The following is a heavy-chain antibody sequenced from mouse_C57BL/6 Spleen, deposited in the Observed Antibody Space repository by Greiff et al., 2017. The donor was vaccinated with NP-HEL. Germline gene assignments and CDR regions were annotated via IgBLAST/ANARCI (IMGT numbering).Heavy chain of an antibody. Sequence: VQLVESGPELVKPGASVKISCKASGYAFSSSWMNWVKQRPGKGLEWIGRIYPGDGDTNYNGKFKGKATLTADKSSSTAYMQLSSLTSEDSAVYFCARVPHYYGSSYFDYWGQGTTLTVSS. CDR3: ARVPHYYGSSYFDY. D-gene: IGHD1-1*01. J-gene: IGHJ2*01. CDR1: GYAFSSSW. V-gene: IGHV1-82*01. CDR2: IYPGDGDT.